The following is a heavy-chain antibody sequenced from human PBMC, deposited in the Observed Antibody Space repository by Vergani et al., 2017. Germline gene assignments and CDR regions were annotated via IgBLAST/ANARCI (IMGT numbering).Heavy chain of an antibody. D-gene: IGHD6-13*01. V-gene: IGHV3-7*03. CDR3: ARDRVSAAAVPDWYDP. CDR1: GFTFSSYR. CDR2: IKQGGSEK. J-gene: IGHJ5*02. Sequence: EVQLVESGGGLVQPGGSLRLSCVASGFTFSSYRMSWVRQAPGKGLEWVANIKQGGSEKYYVDSVRSRFTISRDNAKNSLYLQMSGLRVEDTAVYYCARDRVSAAAVPDWYDPWGQGTLVTVSS.